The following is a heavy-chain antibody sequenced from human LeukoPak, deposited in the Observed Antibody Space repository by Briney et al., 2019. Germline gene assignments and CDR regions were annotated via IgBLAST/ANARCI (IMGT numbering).Heavy chain of an antibody. CDR1: GGSISSYY. D-gene: IGHD3-3*01. CDR3: ARHHSSYYDFWSGSPGTYYGMDV. V-gene: IGHV4-59*08. Sequence: SETLSLTCTVSGGSISSYYWSWVRQPPGKGLEGSGDIYYSWSTNYNPSLKSRVTISVDTSQNQFSLKMGSVTAAATAVYYCARHHSSYYDFWSGSPGTYYGMDVWGQGTTVTVSS. CDR2: IYYSWST. J-gene: IGHJ6*02.